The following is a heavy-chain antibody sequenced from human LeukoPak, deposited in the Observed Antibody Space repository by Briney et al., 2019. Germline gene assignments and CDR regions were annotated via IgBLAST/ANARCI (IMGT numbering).Heavy chain of an antibody. CDR1: GFTFSTYI. CDR3: ARESGSVTSEVDFDY. Sequence: GGSLRLSCAASGFTFSTYIMNWVRQAPGKGLEWVANINQDGREKQYVDSVKGRFTISRDNAKNSLYLQMNSLRAEDTAVYYCARESGSVTSEVDFDYWGQGTLVSVSS. D-gene: IGHD4-17*01. CDR2: INQDGREK. J-gene: IGHJ4*02. V-gene: IGHV3-7*01.